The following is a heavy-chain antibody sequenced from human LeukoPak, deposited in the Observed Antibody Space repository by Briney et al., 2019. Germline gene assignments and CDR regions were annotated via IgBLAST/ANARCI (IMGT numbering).Heavy chain of an antibody. V-gene: IGHV4-61*02. CDR3: ASSSQLATYYYYYYMDV. CDR2: IYTSGST. Sequence: SETLSLTCTVSGGSISSGSYYWSWIRQPAGKGLEWIGRIYTSGSTNYNPSLKSRVTISVDTSKNHFSLKLSSVTAADTAVYYCASSSQLATYYYYYYMDVWGKGTTVTVSS. J-gene: IGHJ6*03. D-gene: IGHD5-24*01. CDR1: GGSISSGSYY.